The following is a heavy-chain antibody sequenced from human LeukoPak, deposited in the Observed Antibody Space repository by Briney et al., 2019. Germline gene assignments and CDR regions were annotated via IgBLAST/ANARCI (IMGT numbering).Heavy chain of an antibody. D-gene: IGHD1-7*01. CDR1: GYTFTGYY. J-gene: IGHJ3*02. CDR2: INPNSGGT. V-gene: IGHV1-2*02. Sequence: ASVKVSCKASGYTFTGYYMHWVRQAPGQGLEWMGWINPNSGGTNYAKKFQGRVTMTRDTSISTAYMELSRLRSDDTAVHYCARDINWNYGDAFDIWGQRTMVTVSS. CDR3: ARDINWNYGDAFDI.